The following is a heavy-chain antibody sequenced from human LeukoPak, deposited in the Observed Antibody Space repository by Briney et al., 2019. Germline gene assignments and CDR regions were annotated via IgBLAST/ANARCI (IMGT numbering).Heavy chain of an antibody. V-gene: IGHV3-30*04. CDR3: TGDGWHGLFTY. CDR2: ISYDGSNK. CDR1: GFTFSSYA. D-gene: IGHD7-27*01. J-gene: IGHJ4*02. Sequence: GGSLRLSCAASGFTFSSYAMHWVRQAPGKGLEWVAVISYDGSNKYYADSVKGRFTISRDNSKNTVSLQMNSLRAEDTAVYYCTGDGWHGLFTYWGQGTLVTVSS.